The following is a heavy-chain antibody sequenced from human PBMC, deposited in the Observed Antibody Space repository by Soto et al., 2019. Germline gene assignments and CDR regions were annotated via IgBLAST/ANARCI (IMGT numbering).Heavy chain of an antibody. CDR3: ARAGTTIWYCDL. J-gene: IGHJ2*01. D-gene: IGHD1-1*01. Sequence: QVQLQESGPGLVKPSETLSLTCSVSVDSISTYYWNWIRQPPGKGLEWIGHIYYSGSTNYNPSLKGRVALSVDTSKTQFSLKLSSVTAADTAVYYCARAGTTIWYCDLWGRGTLVTVSS. CDR1: VDSISTYY. CDR2: IYYSGST. V-gene: IGHV4-59*01.